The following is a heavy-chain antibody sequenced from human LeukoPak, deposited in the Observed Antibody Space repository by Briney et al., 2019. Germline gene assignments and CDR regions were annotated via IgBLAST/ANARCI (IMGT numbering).Heavy chain of an antibody. CDR3: AKTGGSGSYYKTYYFNY. D-gene: IGHD3-10*01. V-gene: IGHV3-23*01. CDR1: GFTFSSYA. Sequence: GGSLRLSCAASGFTFSSYAMTWVRQAPGAGLEWDSAISGSGGSTYYADSVKGRFTISRDNSKNTLYLQMNSLRAEDTAVYYCAKTGGSGSYYKTYYFNYWGQGTLVTVSS. CDR2: ISGSGGST. J-gene: IGHJ4*02.